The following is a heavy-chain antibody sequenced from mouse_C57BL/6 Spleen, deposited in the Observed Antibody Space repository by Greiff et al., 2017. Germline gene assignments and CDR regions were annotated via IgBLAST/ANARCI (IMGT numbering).Heavy chain of an antibody. Sequence: VQLQESGPELVKPGASVKISCKASGYAFSSSWMNWVKQRPGKGLEWIGRIYPGDGDTNYNGKFKGKATLTADKSSSTAYMQLSSLTSEDSAVYFGDKIYYSGSSFYDAMDYWGQGTSVTVSS. CDR2: IYPGDGDT. J-gene: IGHJ4*01. D-gene: IGHD1-1*01. CDR3: DKIYYSGSSFYDAMDY. CDR1: GYAFSSSW. V-gene: IGHV1-82*01.